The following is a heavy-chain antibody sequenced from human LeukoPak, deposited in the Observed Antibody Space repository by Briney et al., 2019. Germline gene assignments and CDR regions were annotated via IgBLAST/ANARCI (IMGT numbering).Heavy chain of an antibody. D-gene: IGHD6-6*01. V-gene: IGHV1-69*05. CDR3: ARGGRKQLVRSYFDY. Sequence: SVKVSCKASGGTLSSYAISWVRQAPGQGLEWMGGIIPIFGTANYAQKFQGRVTITTDESTSTAYMELSSLRSEDTAVYYCARGGRKQLVRSYFDYWGQGTLVTVSS. CDR2: IIPIFGTA. J-gene: IGHJ4*02. CDR1: GGTLSSYA.